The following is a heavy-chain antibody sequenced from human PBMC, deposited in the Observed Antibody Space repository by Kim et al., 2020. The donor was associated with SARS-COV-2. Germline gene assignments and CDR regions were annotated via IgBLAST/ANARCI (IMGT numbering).Heavy chain of an antibody. CDR3: VKAYTCSGAGCNGGYFYGRDV. Sequence: GGSLRLSCAASGFTFNDHVMHWVRQIPGKGLEWVSGICWTSDSIGYGDSVKGRFTISRDKAKSYLYLEMNSLRAEDTALYYCVKAYTCSGAGCNGGYFYGRDVWGGGTTIAVSS. D-gene: IGHD2-15*01. J-gene: IGHJ6*04. V-gene: IGHV3-9*01. CDR2: ICWTSDSI. CDR1: GFTFNDHV.